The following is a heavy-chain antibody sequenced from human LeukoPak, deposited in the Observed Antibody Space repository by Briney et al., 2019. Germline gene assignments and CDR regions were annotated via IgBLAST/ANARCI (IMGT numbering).Heavy chain of an antibody. V-gene: IGHV3-33*01. J-gene: IGHJ4*02. CDR2: IWYDGSNK. Sequence: GGSLRLSCAASGFTFSSYGMHWVRQAPGKGLEWVAVIWYDGSNKYYADSVKGRFTISRDNSKNTLYLRMNSLRAEDTAVYYCARDSQDSSGYYLPLDYWGQGTLVAVSS. CDR1: GFTFSSYG. CDR3: ARDSQDSSGYYLPLDY. D-gene: IGHD3-22*01.